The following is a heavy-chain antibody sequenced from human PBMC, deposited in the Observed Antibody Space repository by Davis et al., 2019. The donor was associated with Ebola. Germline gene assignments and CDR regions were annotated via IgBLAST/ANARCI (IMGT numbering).Heavy chain of an antibody. CDR1: GGSISSNY. Sequence: MPSETLSLTCTVPGGSISSNYWSWIRQPPGKGLEWIGYIYYSGSTNYNPSLKSRVTISVDRSKNQFSLKLSSVTAADTAVYYCARGDILTGYWNWGQGTLVTVSS. CDR2: IYYSGST. J-gene: IGHJ4*02. CDR3: ARGDILTGYWN. D-gene: IGHD3-9*01. V-gene: IGHV4-59*12.